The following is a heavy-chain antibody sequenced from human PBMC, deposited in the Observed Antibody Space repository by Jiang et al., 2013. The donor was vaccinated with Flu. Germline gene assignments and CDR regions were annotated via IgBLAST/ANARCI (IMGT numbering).Heavy chain of an antibody. Sequence: GAEVKKPGASVKVSCKASGYTFTSYGISWVRQAPGQGLEWMGWISAYNGNTNYAQKLQGRVTMTTDTSTSTAYMELRSLRSDDTAVYYCARDRSLLGRGSEPFDPWGQGTLVTVSS. CDR2: ISAYNGNT. CDR1: GYTFTSYG. D-gene: IGHD3-16*01. CDR3: ARDRSLLGRGSEPFDP. V-gene: IGHV1-18*04. J-gene: IGHJ5*02.